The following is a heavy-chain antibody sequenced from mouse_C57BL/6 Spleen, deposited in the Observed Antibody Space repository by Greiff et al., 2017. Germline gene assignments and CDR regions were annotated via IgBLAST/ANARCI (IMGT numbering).Heavy chain of an antibody. CDR2: IDPEDGDT. V-gene: IGHV14-1*01. J-gene: IGHJ4*01. D-gene: IGHD2-10*02. CDR3: TTFGYGKSAMDY. Sequence: VQLQQSGAELVRPGASVKLSCTASGFNIKDYYMHWVKQRPEQGLEWIGRIDPEDGDTEYAPKFQGKATMTADTSSNTAYLQISSLTSEDTAVYYCTTFGYGKSAMDYWGQGTSVTVSS. CDR1: GFNIKDYY.